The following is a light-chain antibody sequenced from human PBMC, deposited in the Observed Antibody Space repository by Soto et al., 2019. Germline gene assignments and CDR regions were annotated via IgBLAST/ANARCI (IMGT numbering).Light chain of an antibody. CDR2: EVS. V-gene: IGLV2-14*01. Sequence: QSALTQPPSASGSPGQSVTISCTGTSSDVGGYNYVSWYQQHPGKAPKLMIYEVSNRPSGVSNRFSGSKSGNTASLTISGLQAEDEADYYCSSYTSSPVFGGGTKLTVL. CDR1: SSDVGGYNY. CDR3: SSYTSSPV. J-gene: IGLJ2*01.